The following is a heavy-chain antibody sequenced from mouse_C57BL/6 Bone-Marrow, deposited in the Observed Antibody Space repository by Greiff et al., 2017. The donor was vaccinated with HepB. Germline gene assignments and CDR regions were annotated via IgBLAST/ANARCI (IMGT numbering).Heavy chain of an antibody. D-gene: IGHD1-1*01. CDR1: GYTFTSYW. V-gene: IGHV1-55*01. Sequence: VQLVESGAELVKPGASVKMSCKASGYTFTSYWITWVKQRPGQGLEWIGDIYPGSGSTNYNEKFKSKATLTVDTSSSTAYMQLSSLTSEDSAVYYCANYYGCSYWYFDVWGTGTTVTVSS. CDR3: ANYYGCSYWYFDV. CDR2: IYPGSGST. J-gene: IGHJ1*03.